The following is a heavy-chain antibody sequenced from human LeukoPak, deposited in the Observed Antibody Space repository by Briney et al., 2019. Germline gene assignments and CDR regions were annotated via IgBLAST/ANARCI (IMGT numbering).Heavy chain of an antibody. J-gene: IGHJ4*02. CDR3: AKDPGGRWLVRTFDY. V-gene: IGHV3-33*06. CDR1: GFTFSSYG. CDR2: IWYDGSNK. D-gene: IGHD6-19*01. Sequence: GGSLRPSFAASGFTFSSYGMHWVRQAPGKGLEWVAVIWYDGSNKYYADSVKGRFTISRDNSKNTLYLQMNSLRAEDTAVYYCAKDPGGRWLVRTFDYWGQGTLVTVSS.